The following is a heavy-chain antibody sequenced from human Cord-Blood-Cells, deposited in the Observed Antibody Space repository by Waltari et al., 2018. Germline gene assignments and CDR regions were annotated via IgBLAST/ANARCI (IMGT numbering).Heavy chain of an antibody. CDR2: ISSSSSYI. CDR1: GFTFSSYS. Sequence: EVQLVESGGGLVKPGGSLRLSCAASGFTFSSYSMNWVRQAPGKGLEWVSSISSSSSYIYYADSVKGRFTISRDNAKNSLYLQMNSLRAEDTVVYYCAREAEQQLSMFDYWGQGTLVTVSS. V-gene: IGHV3-21*01. J-gene: IGHJ4*02. CDR3: AREAEQQLSMFDY. D-gene: IGHD6-13*01.